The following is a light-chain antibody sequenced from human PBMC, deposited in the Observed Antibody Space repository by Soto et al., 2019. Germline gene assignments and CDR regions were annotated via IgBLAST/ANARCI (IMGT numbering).Light chain of an antibody. J-gene: IGKJ1*01. CDR3: QQYTSYSQT. Sequence: DIQMTQSPSTLSASVGDRVTITCRASQSISSWLAWYQQKPGKAPTLLIYAASSLESGVPSRFSGSGSGTEFTLTISSLQPDDFATYYCQQYTSYSQTFGQGTKLEIK. V-gene: IGKV1-5*01. CDR2: AAS. CDR1: QSISSW.